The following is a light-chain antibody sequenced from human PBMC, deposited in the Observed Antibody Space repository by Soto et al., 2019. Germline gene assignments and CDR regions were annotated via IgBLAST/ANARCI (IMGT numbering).Light chain of an antibody. CDR1: QSISVH. CDR3: QQRYNPPYT. V-gene: IGKV1-39*01. Sequence: DIQMTQSPSSLSASVGDTVTITCRASQSISVHLNWYQQKPGKVPKLLIYAATNLQSGIPSSSSGIESETDFALTITSLQPDDFVTFYYQQRYNPPYTFGHGTQLHIK. CDR2: AAT. J-gene: IGKJ2*01.